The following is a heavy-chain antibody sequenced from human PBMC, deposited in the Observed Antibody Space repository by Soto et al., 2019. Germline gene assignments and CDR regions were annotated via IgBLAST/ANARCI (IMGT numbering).Heavy chain of an antibody. CDR2: IIPIFGTA. V-gene: IGHV1-69*13. CDR3: ARKDTAMVNDAFDI. J-gene: IGHJ3*02. Sequence: SVKVSCKASGGTFSSYAISWVRQAPGQGLEWMGGIIPIFGTANYAQKFQGRVTITADESTSTAYMELSSLRSEDTAVYYCARKDTAMVNDAFDIWGQGTMVTVSS. D-gene: IGHD5-18*01. CDR1: GGTFSSYA.